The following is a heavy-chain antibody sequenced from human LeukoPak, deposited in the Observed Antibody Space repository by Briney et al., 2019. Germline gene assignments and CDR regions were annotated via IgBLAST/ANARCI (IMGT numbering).Heavy chain of an antibody. CDR1: GFSFSTNY. CDR3: ARAPSSSSWLDS. CDR2: IYSGGST. V-gene: IGHV3-53*04. D-gene: IGHD6-13*01. J-gene: IGHJ4*02. Sequence: PGGSLRLSCAASGFSFSTNYMNWVRQAPGKGLEWVSVIYSGGSTYYADSVKGRFTISRHDSKNTLYLQMDSLRAEDTAVYYCARAPSSSSWLDSWGQGTLVTASS.